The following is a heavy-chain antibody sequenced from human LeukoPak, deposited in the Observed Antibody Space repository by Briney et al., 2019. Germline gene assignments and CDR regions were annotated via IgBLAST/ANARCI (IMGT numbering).Heavy chain of an antibody. J-gene: IGHJ4*02. Sequence: SETLSLTCTVYGDSISSYYWSWIRQSPGKGLEWIGYIYYSGSTNYSPSLKSRVTISVDTSKNQFSLKLFSVTAADTAVYYCARGFARIDDFWSGYYTALYWGQGTLVTVSS. CDR3: ARGFARIDDFWSGYYTALY. V-gene: IGHV4-59*08. CDR2: IYYSGST. D-gene: IGHD3-3*01. CDR1: GDSISSYY.